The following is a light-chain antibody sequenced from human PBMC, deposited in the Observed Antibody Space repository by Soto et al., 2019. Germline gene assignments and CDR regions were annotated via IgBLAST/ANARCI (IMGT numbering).Light chain of an antibody. CDR3: SSYTGSSTYVV. CDR1: SSDVGGYNY. CDR2: DVC. V-gene: IGLV2-14*03. J-gene: IGLJ2*01. Sequence: QSALTQPASVSGSPGQSITISCTGTSSDVGGYNYVSWYQQHPGKAPKLMIYDVCNRPSGVSNRFSGSKSGNTASLTISGLQAEDEADYYCSSYTGSSTYVVFGGGTKLTVL.